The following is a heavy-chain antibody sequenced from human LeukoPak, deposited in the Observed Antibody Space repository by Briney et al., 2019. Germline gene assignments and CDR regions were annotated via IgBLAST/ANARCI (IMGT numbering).Heavy chain of an antibody. V-gene: IGHV6-1*01. CDR3: ARLLLSAARVGWFDP. D-gene: IGHD2/OR15-2a*01. CDR2: TYYRSKWYN. Sequence: SQTLSLNCAISGDSVSSNSAAWNWIRQSPSRGLECLRRTYYRSKWYNDYGVSVKSRITINPDTSKNQFSLQLNSVTPEDTAVYYCARLLLSAARVGWFDPWGQGTLVTVSS. CDR1: GDSVSSNSAA. J-gene: IGHJ5*02.